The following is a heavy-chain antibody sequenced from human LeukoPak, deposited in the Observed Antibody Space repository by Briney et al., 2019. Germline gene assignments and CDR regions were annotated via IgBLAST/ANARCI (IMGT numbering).Heavy chain of an antibody. Sequence: SETLSLTCAVYGGSFSGYYWSWIRQPPGKGLEWIGEINHSGSTNYNPSLKSRVTISVDTSKNQFSLKRSSVTAADTAVYYCARSWIQLWFRAFDYWGQGTLVTVSS. V-gene: IGHV4-34*01. CDR3: ARSWIQLWFRAFDY. J-gene: IGHJ4*02. CDR2: INHSGST. CDR1: GGSFSGYY. D-gene: IGHD5-18*01.